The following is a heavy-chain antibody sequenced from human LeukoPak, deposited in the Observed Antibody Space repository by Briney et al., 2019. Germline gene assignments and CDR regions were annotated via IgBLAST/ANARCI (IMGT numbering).Heavy chain of an antibody. J-gene: IGHJ4*02. D-gene: IGHD4-17*01. CDR3: ARAYYGESTSLDY. CDR2: IYYSGST. CDR1: GGSISSGDYC. Sequence: PSETLSLTCTVSGGSISSGDYCWSWIRQPPGKGLEWIGYIYYSGSTYYNPSLKSRVTISVDTSKNQFSLKLSSVTAADTAVYYCARAYYGESTSLDYWAREPWSPSPQ. V-gene: IGHV4-30-4*01.